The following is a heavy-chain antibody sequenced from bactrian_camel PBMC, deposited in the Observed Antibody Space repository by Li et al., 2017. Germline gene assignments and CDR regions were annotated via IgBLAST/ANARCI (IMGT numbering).Heavy chain of an antibody. V-gene: IGHV3S40*01. CDR3: AYGRSWSRSEHY. CDR2: INTGDGST. Sequence: VQLVESGGGSVQAGGSLRLSCVVDGYTTRTNCVGWFHQAPGKEREGVAAINTGDGSTFYSDSVKGRFTISQDNNKNTVYLQVNSLKPEDTAVYFCAYGRSWSRSEHYWGQGTQVTVSS. J-gene: IGHJ4*01. D-gene: IGHD6*01. CDR1: GYTTRTNC.